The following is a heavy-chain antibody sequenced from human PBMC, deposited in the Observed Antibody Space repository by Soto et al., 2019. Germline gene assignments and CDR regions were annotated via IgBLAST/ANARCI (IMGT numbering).Heavy chain of an antibody. CDR1: GGSIRKVY. D-gene: IGHD2-15*01. CDR2: IFHSGNA. Sequence: PSETLSLTCTVSGGSIRKVYWSWIRQSPGKGLEWIGFIFHSGNAKYNPSLKSRVTISVDTSKNQFSLSLDSVTAADTAVYFCARAHAPTLPFDYWGQGTLVTVS. CDR3: ARAHAPTLPFDY. V-gene: IGHV4-59*01. J-gene: IGHJ4*01.